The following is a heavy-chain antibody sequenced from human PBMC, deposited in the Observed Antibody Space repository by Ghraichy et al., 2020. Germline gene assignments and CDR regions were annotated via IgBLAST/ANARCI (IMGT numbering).Heavy chain of an antibody. CDR1: GFTFSSYS. D-gene: IGHD3-3*01. Sequence: GGYLRLSCAASGFTFSSYSMNWVRQAPGKGLEWVSSISSSSSYIYYADSVKGRFTISRDNAKNSLYLQMNSLRAEDTAVYYCARDLDYDSPGSGGMDVWGQGTTVTVSS. J-gene: IGHJ6*02. CDR3: ARDLDYDSPGSGGMDV. V-gene: IGHV3-21*01. CDR2: ISSSSSYI.